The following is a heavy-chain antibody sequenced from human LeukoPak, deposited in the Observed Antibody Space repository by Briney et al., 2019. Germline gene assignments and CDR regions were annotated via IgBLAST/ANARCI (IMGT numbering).Heavy chain of an antibody. CDR1: WFSLSTSGV. Sequence: LVPPTQILTLTCTLFWFSLSTSGVGVGWSRQPPGKGLEWIRSINHTGSANYTPSLTRRVTISVDTSKNQFSLMLSSVTPADTAVYYCARAHRNYYGSGSTYYYYMDGWGKGTTVTISS. D-gene: IGHD3-10*01. CDR3: ARAHRNYYGSGSTYYYYMDG. CDR2: INHTGSA. V-gene: IGHV4-39*07. J-gene: IGHJ6*03.